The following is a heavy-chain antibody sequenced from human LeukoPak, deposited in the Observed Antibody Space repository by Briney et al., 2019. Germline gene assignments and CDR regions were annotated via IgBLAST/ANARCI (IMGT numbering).Heavy chain of an antibody. CDR1: GGSISSSSYY. CDR2: IYYSGST. D-gene: IGHD6-19*01. J-gene: IGHJ4*02. Sequence: SETLSLTCTVSGGSISSSSYYWGWIRQPPGKGLEWIGSIYYSGSTYYNPSLKSRVTISVDTSKNQFSLKVSSVTAADTAVYYCARTVAGTLYLDYWGQGTLVTVSS. V-gene: IGHV4-39*07. CDR3: ARTVAGTLYLDY.